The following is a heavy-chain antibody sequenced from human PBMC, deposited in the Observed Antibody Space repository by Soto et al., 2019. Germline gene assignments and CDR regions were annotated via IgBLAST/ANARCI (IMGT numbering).Heavy chain of an antibody. CDR2: VNPSGGHT. Sequence: QVQLMQSGAEVKKPGASVKVSCKASGNTFTNYYIHWVRQAPGQGLEWMGTVNPSGGHTTYSQNFLGRVTMTRDTSTSTLYMELTSLTSDDTAVYYCARGGHVALVTAAFDYWGQGTLVTVSS. J-gene: IGHJ4*02. CDR1: GNTFTNYY. V-gene: IGHV1-46*01. D-gene: IGHD2-21*02. CDR3: ARGGHVALVTAAFDY.